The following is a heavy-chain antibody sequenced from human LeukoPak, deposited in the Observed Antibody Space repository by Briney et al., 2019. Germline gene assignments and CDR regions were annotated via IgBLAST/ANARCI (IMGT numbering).Heavy chain of an antibody. CDR1: GGSLSNFY. CDR3: ARGYCSSTSCYFAFEI. Sequence: SETLSLTCTVSGGSLSNFYWSWIRQPPGKGLEWIGYIYYSGSTNYNPSLKSRVTISVDTSKNQFSLKLSSVTAADTAVYYCARGYCSSTSCYFAFEIWGQGTMVTVSS. V-gene: IGHV4-59*01. CDR2: IYYSGST. J-gene: IGHJ3*02. D-gene: IGHD2-2*01.